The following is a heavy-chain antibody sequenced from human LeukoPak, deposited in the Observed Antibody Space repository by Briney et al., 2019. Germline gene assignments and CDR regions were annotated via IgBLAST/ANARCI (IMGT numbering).Heavy chain of an antibody. CDR2: ISGSGGST. D-gene: IGHD5-12*01. J-gene: IGHJ4*02. Sequence: GGSLRLSCAASGFTFSSYAMSWVRLAPGKGLEWVSAISGSGGSTYYADSVKGRFTISRDNSKNTLYLQMNSLRAEDTAVYYCAKNPGGYDYRFDYWGQGTLVTVSS. V-gene: IGHV3-23*01. CDR3: AKNPGGYDYRFDY. CDR1: GFTFSSYA.